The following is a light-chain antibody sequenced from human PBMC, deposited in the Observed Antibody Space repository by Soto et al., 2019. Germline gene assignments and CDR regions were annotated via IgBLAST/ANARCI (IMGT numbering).Light chain of an antibody. V-gene: IGKV1-33*01. CDR1: QDISNH. J-gene: IGKJ3*01. CDR3: QQYDNLPRT. Sequence: DIQMTQSPSSLSASVGDRVTITCQASQDISNHLNWYQQKPGKAPKLLIYDASNLETGVPSRFSGSGSGTDFTFTISNLQPEDFATYYCQQYDNLPRTFGPGTKV. CDR2: DAS.